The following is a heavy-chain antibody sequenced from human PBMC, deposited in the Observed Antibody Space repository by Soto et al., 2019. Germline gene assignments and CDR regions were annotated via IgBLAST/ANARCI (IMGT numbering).Heavy chain of an antibody. Sequence: EVQLLESGGGLVQPGGSLRLSCAASGFTFSSYAMSWVRQAPGKGLEWVSAISGSGGSTYYADSVKGRFTISRDNSKNTLYLQMNSMRAEDTAVYYCENLYGDSKSLPAYWGQGTLVTVSS. J-gene: IGHJ4*02. CDR2: ISGSGGST. V-gene: IGHV3-23*01. D-gene: IGHD4-17*01. CDR1: GFTFSSYA. CDR3: ENLYGDSKSLPAY.